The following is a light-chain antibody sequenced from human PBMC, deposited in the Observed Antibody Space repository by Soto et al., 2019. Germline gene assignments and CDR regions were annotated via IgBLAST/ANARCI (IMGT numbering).Light chain of an antibody. CDR3: QQYGISPPWT. J-gene: IGKJ1*01. CDR1: QSISSTY. CDR2: GAS. Sequence: EIVLTQSPGTLSLSPGERATLSCRASQSISSTYLAWYQQKPGQAPRLLIYGASSRATAIPDRFSGSGSGTEFTLTISRLEPEDFAVYYCQQYGISPPWTFGQGTKVEIK. V-gene: IGKV3-20*01.